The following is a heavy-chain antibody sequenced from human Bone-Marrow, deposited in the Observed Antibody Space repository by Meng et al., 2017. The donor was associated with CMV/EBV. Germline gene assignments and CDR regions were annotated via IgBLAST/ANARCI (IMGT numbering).Heavy chain of an antibody. J-gene: IGHJ4*02. CDR3: ARRYCSSTSCLIDY. CDR2: ISTSGKTI. Sequence: GESLKISCAASGFTFNTYEMNWVRQAPGKGLEWVSHISTSGKTIYYADSVEGRFTISRDNAKNSLYLQLNSLRAEDTAVYYCARRYCSSTSCLIDYWGQGTLVTVSS. V-gene: IGHV3-48*03. D-gene: IGHD2-2*01. CDR1: GFTFNTYE.